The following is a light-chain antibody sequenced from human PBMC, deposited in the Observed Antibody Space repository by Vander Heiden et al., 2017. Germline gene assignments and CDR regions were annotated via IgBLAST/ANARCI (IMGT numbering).Light chain of an antibody. CDR1: SSNIGSNS. V-gene: IGLV1-44*01. J-gene: IGLJ1*01. Sequence: QSVLTQPPSASGTPGQRVTIPCSGSSSNIGSNSVNWYQQLPGTAPKLLIYDTNQRPSGVPDRFSASKSGTSASLAITGLQSEDEADYYCAAWDDRLNGDVFGTGTKVTAL. CDR3: AAWDDRLNGDV. CDR2: DTN.